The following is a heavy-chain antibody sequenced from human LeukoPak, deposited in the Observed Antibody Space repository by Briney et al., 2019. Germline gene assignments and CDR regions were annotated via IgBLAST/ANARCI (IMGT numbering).Heavy chain of an antibody. V-gene: IGHV3-23*01. CDR3: AKTRSGWSRQLNWFDP. CDR1: GFTFSSYA. J-gene: IGHJ5*02. D-gene: IGHD6-19*01. CDR2: ISGSGGST. Sequence: PGGSLRLSCAASGFTFSSYAMSWVRQAPGKGLEWVSAISGSGGSTYYADSVKGRFTISRDNSKNTLYLQMNSLRAEDTAVYYCAKTRSGWSRQLNWFDPWGQGTLVTVSS.